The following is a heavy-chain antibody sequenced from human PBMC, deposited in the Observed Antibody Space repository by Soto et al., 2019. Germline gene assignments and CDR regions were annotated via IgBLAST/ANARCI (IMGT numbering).Heavy chain of an antibody. V-gene: IGHV1-18*01. CDR2: ISAHNGNT. J-gene: IGHJ4*02. CDR3: ARGRYGDY. CDR1: GYAFTTYG. D-gene: IGHD1-1*01. Sequence: QVHLVQSGAEVKKPGASVKVSCKGSGYAFTTYGITWVRQAPGQGLERMGWISAHNGNTNYAQKLQGRVTVTRDTSTRTAYMELRSLRSDDTAVYYCARGRYGDYWGQGALVTVSS.